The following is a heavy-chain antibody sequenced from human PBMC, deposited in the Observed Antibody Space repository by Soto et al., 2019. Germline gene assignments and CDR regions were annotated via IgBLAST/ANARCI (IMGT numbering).Heavy chain of an antibody. CDR3: ARVIRSAWLTRLYYYYGLDV. CDR2: INHSGST. J-gene: IGHJ6*04. Sequence: SETLSLTCAVYGGSFSGYYWSWIRQPPGKGLEWIGEINHSGSTNYNPSLKSRVTISVDTSKNQFSLKLSSVTAADTAVYYCARVIRSAWLTRLYYYYGLDVWGKGTTVT. D-gene: IGHD6-19*01. V-gene: IGHV4-34*01. CDR1: GGSFSGYY.